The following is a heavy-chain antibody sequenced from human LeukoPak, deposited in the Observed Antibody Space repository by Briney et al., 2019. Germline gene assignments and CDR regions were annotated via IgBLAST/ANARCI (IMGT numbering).Heavy chain of an antibody. V-gene: IGHV3-30-3*02. CDR2: ISYDGSNK. D-gene: IGHD3-10*01. Sequence: GGSLRLSCAASGFTFSSYAMHWVRQAPGKGLEWVAVISYDGSNKYYADSVKGRFTISRDNSKNTLYLQMNSLRAEDTAVYYCAKRFGFGGLLDYYGMDVWGQGTTVTVSS. CDR3: AKRFGFGGLLDYYGMDV. CDR1: GFTFSSYA. J-gene: IGHJ6*02.